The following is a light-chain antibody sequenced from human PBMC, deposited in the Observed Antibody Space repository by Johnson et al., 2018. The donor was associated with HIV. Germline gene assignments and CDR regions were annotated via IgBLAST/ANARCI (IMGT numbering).Light chain of an antibody. V-gene: IGLV1-51*02. CDR1: SFNIWINF. CDR2: ESN. CDR3: GTWDSRLNVYL. J-gene: IGLJ1*01. Sequence: QPVLTQPPSVSAAPGQRVTISCSGSSFNIWINFVSWYQQVPGTAPKLLICESNKRPSGIPDRFSGSKSGTSATLGISGLQTGDEADYYCGTWDSRLNVYLFGPGTKVTVL.